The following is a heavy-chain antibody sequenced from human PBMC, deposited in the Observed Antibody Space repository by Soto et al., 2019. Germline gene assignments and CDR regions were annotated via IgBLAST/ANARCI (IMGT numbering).Heavy chain of an antibody. CDR2: IGGYKGNT. CDR3: AREGLRYYDILTGYYGH. V-gene: IGHV1-18*01. D-gene: IGHD3-9*01. CDR1: GYTFTNYG. Sequence: ASVKVSCKASGYTFTNYGVSWVRQAPGQGLEWMGWIGGYKGNTNYAQKLQGRVTLTTDTSTSTAYMELRSLRSDDTAVYYCAREGLRYYDILTGYYGHWGQGTLVTVSS. J-gene: IGHJ4*02.